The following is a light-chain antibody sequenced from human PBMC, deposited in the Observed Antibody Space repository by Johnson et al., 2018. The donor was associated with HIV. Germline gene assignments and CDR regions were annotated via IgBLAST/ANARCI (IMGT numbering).Light chain of an antibody. CDR1: DSNIGNNY. J-gene: IGLJ1*01. Sequence: QSVLTQPPSVSAAPGQKVTISCFGSDSNIGNNYVSWYQHLPGTAPKLLIYDNNKRPSGIPDRFSGSKSGTSATLGITGLQTGDEGDYFCGAWDSTLNAYVFGTGTKVTVL. CDR2: DNN. CDR3: GAWDSTLNAYV. V-gene: IGLV1-51*01.